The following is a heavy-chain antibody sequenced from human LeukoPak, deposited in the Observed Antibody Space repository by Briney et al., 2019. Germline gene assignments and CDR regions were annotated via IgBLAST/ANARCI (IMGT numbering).Heavy chain of an antibody. CDR2: INPSGGST. CDR3: ARDRQGVPAAHTGYFQH. V-gene: IGHV1-46*01. CDR1: GYTFTSYY. J-gene: IGHJ1*01. D-gene: IGHD2-2*01. Sequence: ASVKVSCKASGYTFTSYYMHWVRQAPGQGLEWMGIINPSGGSTSYAQKFQGRVTMTRDTSTSTVYMELSSLRSEDTAVYYCARDRQGVPAAHTGYFQHWGQGTLVTVSS.